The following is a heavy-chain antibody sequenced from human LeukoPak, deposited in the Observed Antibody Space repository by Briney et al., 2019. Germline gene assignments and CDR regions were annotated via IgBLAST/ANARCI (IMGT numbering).Heavy chain of an antibody. CDR1: GFTFIRYA. J-gene: IGHJ4*02. Sequence: PGGSLRLSCAASGFTFIRYAMSWVRQAPGKGLEWVSLISNSDGSTYYADSVKGRFSISRDNSKSTLYLQMSSLRAEDTAVYYCARGVKFGESNFDYWGQGTLVTVSS. CDR2: ISNSDGST. D-gene: IGHD3-10*01. CDR3: ARGVKFGESNFDY. V-gene: IGHV3-23*01.